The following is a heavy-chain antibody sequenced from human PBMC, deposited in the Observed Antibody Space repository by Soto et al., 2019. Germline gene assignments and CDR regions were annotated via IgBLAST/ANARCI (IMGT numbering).Heavy chain of an antibody. J-gene: IGHJ4*02. V-gene: IGHV1-46*01. CDR2: INPSGGST. D-gene: IGHD2-8*01. Sequence: GASVKVSCKASGYTFTSYYMHWVRQAPGQGLEWMGIINPSGGSTSYAQKFQGRVTMTRDTSTSTVYMELSSLRSEDTAVYYCARDRCTNGVCYWYYFDYWGQGTLVTVSS. CDR3: ARDRCTNGVCYWYYFDY. CDR1: GYTFTSYY.